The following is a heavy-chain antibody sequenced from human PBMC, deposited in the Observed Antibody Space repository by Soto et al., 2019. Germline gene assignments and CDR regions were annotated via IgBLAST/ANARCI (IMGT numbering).Heavy chain of an antibody. V-gene: IGHV1-18*01. D-gene: IGHD2-8*01. CDR2: ISTYNGNT. Sequence: QVQLVQSGAEVKKPGASVKVSCKASGYTFTTYDISWVRQAPGQGLEWMGRISTYNGNTNYPQSLQGRLTMTTDTSXXTXYXXLTSLRSDDTAVYYCARDPYHVIMVNAPNLYGMDVWGQGTTVTVSS. CDR1: GYTFTTYD. CDR3: ARDPYHVIMVNAPNLYGMDV. J-gene: IGHJ6*01.